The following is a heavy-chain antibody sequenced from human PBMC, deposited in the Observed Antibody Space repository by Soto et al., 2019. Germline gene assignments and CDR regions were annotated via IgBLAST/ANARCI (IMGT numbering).Heavy chain of an antibody. V-gene: IGHV6-1*01. Sequence: SQTLTLTCAISGDSVSSNSAAWNWISQSPSRGLEWLGRTYYRSKWYNDYAVSVKSRITINPDTSKNQFSLQLNSVTPEDTAVYYCARDLSTIFGVVILPNYGMDVWGQGTTVTVSS. CDR2: TYYRSKWYN. CDR1: GDSVSSNSAA. J-gene: IGHJ6*02. D-gene: IGHD3-3*01. CDR3: ARDLSTIFGVVILPNYGMDV.